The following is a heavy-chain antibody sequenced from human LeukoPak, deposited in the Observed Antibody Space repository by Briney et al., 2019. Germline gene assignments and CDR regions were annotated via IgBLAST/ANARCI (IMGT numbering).Heavy chain of an antibody. CDR2: TYYRSRWYN. J-gene: IGHJ4*02. D-gene: IGHD6-19*01. Sequence: SQTPSLTCAISGDSVSSINGAWNWIRQSPSRGLEWLGRTYYRSRWYNDYVESMKGRITISPDTSKNQFSLHLDSVTPEDTAAYYCARDLGNTGWYTFDYWGQETLVTVSS. CDR3: ARDLGNTGWYTFDY. V-gene: IGHV6-1*01. CDR1: GDSVSSINGA.